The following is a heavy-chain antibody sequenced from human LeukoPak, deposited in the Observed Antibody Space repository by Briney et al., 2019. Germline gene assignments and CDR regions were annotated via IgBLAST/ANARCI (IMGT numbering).Heavy chain of an antibody. V-gene: IGHV1-46*01. CDR3: ARELDGYDILTGSLDV. D-gene: IGHD3-9*01. J-gene: IGHJ6*02. Sequence: ASVKVSCKTSGYIFTSNYIHWLRQAPGQGLEWMGIINPSGGSTSYAQKFQGRVTMTRDTSTSTVYMELSSLRSEDTAVYYCARELDGYDILTGSLDVWGQGTTVTVSS. CDR1: GYIFTSNY. CDR2: INPSGGST.